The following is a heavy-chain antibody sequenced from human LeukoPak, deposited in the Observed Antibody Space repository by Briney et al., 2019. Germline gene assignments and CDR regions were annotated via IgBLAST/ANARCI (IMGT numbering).Heavy chain of an antibody. D-gene: IGHD6-19*01. CDR1: GDSVSAFY. J-gene: IGHJ2*01. V-gene: IGHV4-59*02. Sequence: SETLSLTCTVSGDSVSAFYWSWLRQSPGTGLEWIGFIHYPASTAYNPSLKSQVTISLETSRNQLSLMLTSLTPADTAMYYCARGSSDVYWYLDVWGRGTLVTVSS. CDR3: ARGSSDVYWYLDV. CDR2: IHYPAST.